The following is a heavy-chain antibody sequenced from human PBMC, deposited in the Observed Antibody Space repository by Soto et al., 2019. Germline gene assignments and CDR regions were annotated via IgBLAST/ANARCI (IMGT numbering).Heavy chain of an antibody. CDR2: IWFDGATK. CDR1: GFTFSDYA. J-gene: IGHJ4*02. Sequence: QVQLVESGGGVVQPGRSLRLSCAASGFTFSDYAMHWVRQAPGKGLERVASIWFDGATKYYADSVKGRFTISRDNSKNTVYLQMNSLRAEDSALYHCGRGGFSTNWRFDYWGQGTLVAVSS. CDR3: GRGGFSTNWRFDY. V-gene: IGHV3-33*01. D-gene: IGHD6-13*01.